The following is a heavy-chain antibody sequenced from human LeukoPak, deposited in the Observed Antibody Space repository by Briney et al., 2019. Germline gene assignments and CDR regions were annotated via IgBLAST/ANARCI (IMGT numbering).Heavy chain of an antibody. Sequence: PSETLSLTCTVSGGSISSYYWSWIRQPPGKGLEWTGYIYYSGSTNYNPSLKSRVTISVDASKNQFSLKLSSVTAADTAVYYCARGDGYNSDYWGQGTLVTVSS. CDR1: GGSISSYY. D-gene: IGHD5-24*01. CDR3: ARGDGYNSDY. V-gene: IGHV4-59*01. CDR2: IYYSGST. J-gene: IGHJ4*02.